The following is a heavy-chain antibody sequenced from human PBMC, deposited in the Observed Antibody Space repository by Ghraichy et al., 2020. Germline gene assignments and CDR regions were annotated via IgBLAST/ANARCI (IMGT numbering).Heavy chain of an antibody. Sequence: ASVKVSCKASGYTFTDYYIHWVRQAPGQGLEWMGWINPNSGDTNYAQKFQGWVTMARDTSISTAYMELSRLRSDDTALYYCARDHCSPTNCYLPNDAFDIWGQGTVVTVSS. D-gene: IGHD2-2*01. CDR3: ARDHCSPTNCYLPNDAFDI. J-gene: IGHJ3*02. CDR2: INPNSGDT. CDR1: GYTFTDYY. V-gene: IGHV1-2*04.